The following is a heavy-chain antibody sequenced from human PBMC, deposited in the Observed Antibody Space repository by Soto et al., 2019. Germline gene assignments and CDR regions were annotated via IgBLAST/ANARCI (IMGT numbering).Heavy chain of an antibody. Sequence: QIQLVQSGGEVKKPGASVKVSCKSSGYKFISHSITWVRQAPGQGLEWMGRISAYNGNTNYAQKLQGRVTMTTDTSTNPAYMALRSLRSDDTAVYYCARGAFCGGAPGCRDMDVWGQGTTVTVS. CDR1: GYKFISHS. V-gene: IGHV1-18*01. CDR2: ISAYNGNT. J-gene: IGHJ6*02. D-gene: IGHD2-21*01. CDR3: ARGAFCGGAPGCRDMDV.